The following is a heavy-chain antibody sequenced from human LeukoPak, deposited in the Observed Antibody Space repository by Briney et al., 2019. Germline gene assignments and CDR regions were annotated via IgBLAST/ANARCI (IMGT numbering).Heavy chain of an antibody. Sequence: PGGSLRLSCAASGFSFSNYWMSYVRQAPGKGLEWVGRSRNEAHSYSTDFAASVRGRASLSRDDPRNSLYLQMNSLRTDDTAVYYCVAMLRGVGYWGQGTLVTVSS. CDR3: VAMLRGVGY. V-gene: IGHV3-72*01. D-gene: IGHD3-10*01. CDR2: SRNEAHSYST. CDR1: GFSFSNYW. J-gene: IGHJ4*02.